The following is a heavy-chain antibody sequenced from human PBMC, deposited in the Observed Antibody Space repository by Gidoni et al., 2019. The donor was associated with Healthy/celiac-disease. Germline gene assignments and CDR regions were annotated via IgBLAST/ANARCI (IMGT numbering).Heavy chain of an antibody. V-gene: IGHV1-2*02. CDR1: GYTFTGYY. D-gene: IGHD2-8*01. J-gene: IGHJ2*01. CDR2: INPNSGGT. Sequence: QVQLVQSGAEVKKPGASVKVSCKASGYTFTGYYMHWVRQAPGQGLEWMGWINPNSGGTNYAQKFQGRVTMTRDTSISTAYMELSRLRSDDTAVYYCAGAPLGYCTDGVCPNWYFDLWGRGTLVTVSS. CDR3: AGAPLGYCTDGVCPNWYFDL.